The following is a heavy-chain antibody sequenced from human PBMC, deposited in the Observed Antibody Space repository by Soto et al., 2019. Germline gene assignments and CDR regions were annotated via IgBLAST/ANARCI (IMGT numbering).Heavy chain of an antibody. V-gene: IGHV4-31*03. CDR1: GGSINNGNYY. J-gene: IGHJ4*02. D-gene: IGHD1-7*01. Sequence: SETLSLTCTVSGGSINNGNYYWSWIRQLPGKGLEWIGYIHYGASTYYNPSLKSRVTISIDTSKNQFSLRLNSVTAADTAVYYCAKDRRAGGNYGFYSDFWGQGALVTVSS. CDR2: IHYGAST. CDR3: AKDRRAGGNYGFYSDF.